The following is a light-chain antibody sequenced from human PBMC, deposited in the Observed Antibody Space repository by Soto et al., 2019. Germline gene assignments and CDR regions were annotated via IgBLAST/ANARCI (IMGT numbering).Light chain of an antibody. CDR2: RAS. Sequence: DIPMTQSPSTLSASVGDRVTMTCRASQNITSWLAWYQQKPGKAPKLLMYRASSLEGGVPSRFVGGGSGTEFTLTISSLQPDDFGPYYCQQYKSYSYTFGQGTKLEIK. J-gene: IGKJ2*01. CDR1: QNITSW. CDR3: QQYKSYSYT. V-gene: IGKV1-5*03.